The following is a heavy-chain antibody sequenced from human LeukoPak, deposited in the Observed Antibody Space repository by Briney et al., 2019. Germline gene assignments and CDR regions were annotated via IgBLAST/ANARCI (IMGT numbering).Heavy chain of an antibody. D-gene: IGHD6-13*01. CDR1: GYTFTSYG. CDR3: ARELAAAGYYYYGMDV. V-gene: IGHV1-18*01. J-gene: IGHJ6*02. CDR2: ISAYNGNT. Sequence: ASVKVSCKASGYTFTSYGISWVRQAPGQGLEWMGWISAYNGNTNYAQKLQGRVTMTTDTSTSTAYMELRSLRSDDTAVYYCARELAAAGYYYYGMDVWGQGTTVTVS.